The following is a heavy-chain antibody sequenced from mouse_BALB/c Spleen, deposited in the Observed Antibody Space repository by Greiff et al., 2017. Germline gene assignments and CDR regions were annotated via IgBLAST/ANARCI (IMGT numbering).Heavy chain of an antibody. V-gene: IGHV1-18*01. CDR1: GYTFTDYN. CDR2: INPNNGGT. D-gene: IGHD2-10*02. CDR3: ARLEYGNYGFDY. Sequence: VQLQQSGPELVKPGASVKIPCKASGYTFTDYNMDWVKQSHGKSLEWIGDINPNNGGTIYNQKFKGKATLTVDKSSSTAYMELRSLISEDTAVYYCARLEYGNYGFDYWGQGTTLTVSS. J-gene: IGHJ2*01.